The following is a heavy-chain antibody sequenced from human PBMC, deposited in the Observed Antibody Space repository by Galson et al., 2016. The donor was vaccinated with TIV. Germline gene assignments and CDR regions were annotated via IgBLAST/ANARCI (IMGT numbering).Heavy chain of an antibody. CDR1: GGTFNNYA. V-gene: IGHV1-69*13. CDR2: ITPIFATT. D-gene: IGHD3-9*01. Sequence: SVKVSCKASGGTFNNYAINWVRQAPGQGLEWMGRITPIFATTNYAQKFQGRVTITADDSTRTAYMELSSLRFNDTAVYYCARGAYFDLSPDAFDIWGQGTMVTVSS. CDR3: ARGAYFDLSPDAFDI. J-gene: IGHJ3*02.